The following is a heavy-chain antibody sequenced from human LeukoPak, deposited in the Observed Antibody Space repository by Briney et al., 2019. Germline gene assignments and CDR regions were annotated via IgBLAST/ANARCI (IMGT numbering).Heavy chain of an antibody. Sequence: ASVKVSCKASGGTFSSYAISWVRQAPGQGLEWMGGIIPIFGTANYAQKFQGRVTMTRDMSTSTVYMELSSLRSEDTAAYYCAREGDSSGGYGDYWGQGTLVTVSS. CDR1: GGTFSSYA. J-gene: IGHJ4*02. CDR3: AREGDSSGGYGDY. V-gene: IGHV1-69*05. D-gene: IGHD3-22*01. CDR2: IIPIFGTA.